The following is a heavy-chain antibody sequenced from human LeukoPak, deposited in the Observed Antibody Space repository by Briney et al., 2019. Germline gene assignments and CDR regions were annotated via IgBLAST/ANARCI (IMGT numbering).Heavy chain of an antibody. CDR2: ISGSGGST. Sequence: GSLRLSCAASGFTFSSYAMSWVRQAPGKGLEWVSAISGSGGSTYYADSVKGRFTISRDNSKNTLYLQMNSLRAEDTAVYYCIEDSSGYYSDYWGQGTLVTVSS. CDR3: IEDSSGYYSDY. CDR1: GFTFSSYA. V-gene: IGHV3-23*01. J-gene: IGHJ4*02. D-gene: IGHD3-22*01.